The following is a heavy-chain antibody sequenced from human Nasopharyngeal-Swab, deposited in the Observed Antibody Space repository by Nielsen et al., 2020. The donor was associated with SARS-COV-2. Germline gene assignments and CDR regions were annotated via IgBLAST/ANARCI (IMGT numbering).Heavy chain of an antibody. Sequence: ASVKVSCKASGYTFTTYPMNWVRQAPGQGLEWMGWINTNTGNPTYAQGFTGRFVFSLDTSVNTAYLQISSLKAEDTAVYYCARDHNSWSGNWFDPWGQGTLDTVSS. J-gene: IGHJ5*02. D-gene: IGHD6-13*01. CDR2: INTNTGNP. CDR1: GYTFTTYP. V-gene: IGHV7-4-1*02. CDR3: ARDHNSWSGNWFDP.